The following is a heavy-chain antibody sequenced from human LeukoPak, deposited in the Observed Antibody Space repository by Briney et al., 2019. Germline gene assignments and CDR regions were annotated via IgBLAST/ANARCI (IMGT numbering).Heavy chain of an antibody. J-gene: IGHJ4*02. V-gene: IGHV3-23*01. CDR2: ISGSGGNT. Sequence: GGSLRLSCAASGFTFSSYWMNWARQAPGKGLEWVAAISGSGGNTYYADYVKGRFTISRDNSKNTLYLQMNSLRAEDAAVYYCGKKTGYSSGWYLESWGQGTLVTVSS. CDR3: GKKTGYSSGWYLES. CDR1: GFTFSSYW. D-gene: IGHD6-19*01.